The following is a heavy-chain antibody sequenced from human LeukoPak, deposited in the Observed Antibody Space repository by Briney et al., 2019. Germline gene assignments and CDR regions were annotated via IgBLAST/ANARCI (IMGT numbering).Heavy chain of an antibody. J-gene: IGHJ4*02. D-gene: IGHD3-22*01. Sequence: SGTLSLTCAVSGGSISSSNWWSWVRQPPGKGLEWIGEIYHSGSTNYNPSLKSRVTISVDKSKNQFSLKLSSVTAADTAVYYCARGRAYYYDSSGSLDYWGQGTLVTVSS. CDR3: ARGRAYYYDSSGSLDY. CDR2: IYHSGST. V-gene: IGHV4-4*02. CDR1: GGSISSSNW.